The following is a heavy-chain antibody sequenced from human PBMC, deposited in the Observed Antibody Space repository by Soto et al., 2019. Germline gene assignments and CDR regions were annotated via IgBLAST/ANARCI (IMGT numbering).Heavy chain of an antibody. J-gene: IGHJ4*02. D-gene: IGHD1-7*01. CDR1: GGPFSSYA. CDR2: IIPIFGTA. Sequence: ASVKLSCKASGGPFSSYAISWVRQAPGQGLEWMGGIIPIFGTANYAQKFQGRVTITADESTSTAYMELSSLRSEDTAVYYCARGAPSPGTQGDYWGQGTLVTVSS. V-gene: IGHV1-69*13. CDR3: ARGAPSPGTQGDY.